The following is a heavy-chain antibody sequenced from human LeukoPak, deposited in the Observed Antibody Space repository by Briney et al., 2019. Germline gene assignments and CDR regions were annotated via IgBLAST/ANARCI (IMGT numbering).Heavy chain of an antibody. J-gene: IGHJ3*02. D-gene: IGHD5/OR15-5a*01. Sequence: SETLSLTCAVSGGSISSSSWWSWVRQPPGKGLEWIGEVFHDGSPNYNPSFRGRVTILVDKSKNQFSLNLGSLTAADTAMYYCARDPNIVSAVTLRAFDIWGQGTMVSVSS. CDR1: GGSISSSSW. CDR3: ARDPNIVSAVTLRAFDI. CDR2: VFHDGSP. V-gene: IGHV4-4*02.